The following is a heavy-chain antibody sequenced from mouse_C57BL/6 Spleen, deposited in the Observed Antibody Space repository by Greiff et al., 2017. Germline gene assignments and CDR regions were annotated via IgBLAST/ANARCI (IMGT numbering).Heavy chain of an antibody. CDR3: ERAYGNYGGDFDY. V-gene: IGHV5-4*03. CDR1: GFTFSSYA. Sequence: EVMLVESGGGLVKPGGSLKLSCAASGFTFSSYAMSWVRQTPEKRLEWVATISDGGSYTYYPDNVKGRFTISRDNAKNNLYLQMSHLKSEDTAMYYCERAYGNYGGDFDYGGQGTTRTVSS. J-gene: IGHJ2*01. CDR2: ISDGGSYT. D-gene: IGHD2-1*01.